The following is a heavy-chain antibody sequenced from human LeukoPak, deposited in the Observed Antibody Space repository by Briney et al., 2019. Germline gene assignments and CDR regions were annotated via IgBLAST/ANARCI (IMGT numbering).Heavy chain of an antibody. CDR1: GFTFSSYW. J-gene: IGHJ4*02. CDR3: ATGSGLWSPDW. V-gene: IGHV3-74*01. D-gene: IGHD5-18*01. CDR2: IDNEGSST. Sequence: GGSLRLSCAASGFTFSSYWMHWVRQAPGKGLVWVSRIDNEGSSTSYADSVKGRFTISRDNAKNRLYVQMNSLRVEDTAVYYCATGSGLWSPDWWGQGTLVTVSS.